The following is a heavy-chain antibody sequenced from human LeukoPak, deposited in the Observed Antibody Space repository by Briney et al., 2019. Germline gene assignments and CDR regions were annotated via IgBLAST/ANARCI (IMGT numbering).Heavy chain of an antibody. CDR2: INPNSGGT. Sequence: ASVKVSCKASGSTFTSYYMHWVRQAPGQGLEWMGWINPNSGGTDYAQKFQGRVTMTRDTALSTAYMELSRLRSDDTAVYDCTRATSVVVPAADHYYYGMDVWGQGTTVTVSS. CDR1: GSTFTSYY. CDR3: TRATSVVVPAADHYYYGMDV. D-gene: IGHD2-2*01. V-gene: IGHV1-2*02. J-gene: IGHJ6*02.